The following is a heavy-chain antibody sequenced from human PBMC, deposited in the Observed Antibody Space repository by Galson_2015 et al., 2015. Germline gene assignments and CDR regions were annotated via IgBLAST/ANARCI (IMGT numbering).Heavy chain of an antibody. CDR2: IRTHNDNK. Sequence: SVKVSCKASGYSFTSFGVGWVRQAPGQGLEWMGWIRTHNDNKKHSQKLQGRVTLTIDASTRTSYMEMRSLRSDDTAVYYCARAYFLHCDYVRQTYSPVVFDYWGPGALVTVSS. CDR3: ARAYFLHCDYVRQTYSPVVFDY. J-gene: IGHJ4*02. V-gene: IGHV1-18*01. D-gene: IGHD3-16*01. CDR1: GYSFTSFG.